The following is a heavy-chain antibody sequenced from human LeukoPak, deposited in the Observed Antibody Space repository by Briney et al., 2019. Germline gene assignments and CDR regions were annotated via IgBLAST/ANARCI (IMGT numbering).Heavy chain of an antibody. J-gene: IGHJ4*02. D-gene: IGHD6-19*01. Sequence: ASVKVSCKASGYTFTSYYMHWMRQAPGQGLEWMGIINPSGGDTSFAQKFQGRVAVTRDTSTNTVYMELSSLRSEDTAVYYCARDGDHQSQQWLASPSVYWGQGALVTVSS. CDR1: GYTFTSYY. CDR2: INPSGGDT. CDR3: ARDGDHQSQQWLASPSVY. V-gene: IGHV1-46*01.